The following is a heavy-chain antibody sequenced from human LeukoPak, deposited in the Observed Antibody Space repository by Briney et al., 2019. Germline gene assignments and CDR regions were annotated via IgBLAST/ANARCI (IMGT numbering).Heavy chain of an antibody. V-gene: IGHV4-39*01. CDR2: IYYSGST. CDR1: GGSISSSSYY. CDR3: ASQSLGYCSSTSCYKDY. Sequence: SETLSLTCTVSGGSISSSSYYWGWIRQPPGKGLEWIGSIYYSGSTYYNPSLKSRVTISVGTSKNQFSLKLSSVTAADTAVYYCASQSLGYCSSTSCYKDYWGQGTLVTVSS. J-gene: IGHJ4*02. D-gene: IGHD2-2*02.